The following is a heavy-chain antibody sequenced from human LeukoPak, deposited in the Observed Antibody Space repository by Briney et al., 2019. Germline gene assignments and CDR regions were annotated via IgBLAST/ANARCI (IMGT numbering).Heavy chain of an antibody. J-gene: IGHJ4*02. D-gene: IGHD3-16*01. CDR3: ARTREGVWGSYSP. CDR2: INPKSGGT. V-gene: IGHV1-2*02. Sequence: ASVKVSCKGSGYSFTDYYIHWVRLAPGQGLEWMGWINPKSGGTHYAQKFQGRVSMTRDTSINTVHLELSSLKTNDTAVYYCARTREGVWGSYSPWGQGTLVTVSS. CDR1: GYSFTDYY.